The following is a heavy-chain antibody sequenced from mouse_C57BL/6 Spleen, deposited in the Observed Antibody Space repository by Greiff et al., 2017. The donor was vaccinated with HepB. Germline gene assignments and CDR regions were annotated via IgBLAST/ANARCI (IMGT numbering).Heavy chain of an antibody. V-gene: IGHV1-26*01. Sequence: EVQLQQSGPELVKPGASVKISCKASGYTFTDYYMNWVKQSHGKSLEWIGDINPNNGGTSYNQKFKGKATLTVAKSSSTAYMEPRSLTSEDSAVYYCARNDYYGSSLYWYFDVWGTGTTVTVSS. CDR3: ARNDYYGSSLYWYFDV. J-gene: IGHJ1*03. CDR2: INPNNGGT. D-gene: IGHD1-1*01. CDR1: GYTFTDYY.